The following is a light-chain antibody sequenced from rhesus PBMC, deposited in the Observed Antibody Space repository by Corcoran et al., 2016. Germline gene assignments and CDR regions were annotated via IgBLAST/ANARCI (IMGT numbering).Light chain of an antibody. Sequence: EIVMTQSPATLSLSPGERATLSCRASKSVSSSLAWYQQKPGRAPKLLLYGAASRATGIPDRFSGNGSGTEFTLTISSLEPEDVVVYYCQQDYSWPLTFGGGTKVELK. V-gene: IGKV3-42*01. CDR1: KSVSSS. CDR2: GAA. J-gene: IGKJ4*01. CDR3: QQDYSWPLT.